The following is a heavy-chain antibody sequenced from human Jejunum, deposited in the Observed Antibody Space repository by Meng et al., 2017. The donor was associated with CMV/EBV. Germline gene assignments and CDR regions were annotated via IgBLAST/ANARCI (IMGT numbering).Heavy chain of an antibody. CDR1: GYPFISYD. J-gene: IGHJ3*02. CDR2: MNPNSGNT. D-gene: IGHD3-3*01. CDR3: ARDPPSRFDDTFDI. V-gene: IGHV1-8*03. Sequence: SGYPFISYDINWVRQATGQRLEWMGWMNPNSGNTGYAQKFQGRVTITRNTSINTAYMELSSLRSEDTAVYYCARDPPSRFDDTFDIWGQGTMVTVSS.